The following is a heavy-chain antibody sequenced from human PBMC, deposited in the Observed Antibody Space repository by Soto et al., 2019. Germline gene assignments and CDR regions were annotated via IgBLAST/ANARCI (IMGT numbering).Heavy chain of an antibody. CDR1: GVSITSYF. Sequence: PSETLSLTCTVSGVSITSYFWSWIRQTPGKGLDWIGSISFSGATYSNPSLKGRAALSVDTSENHLSLTLNSVTSADTAVYFCARDRRDGYKRYLEFCGQGNKVTVSS. CDR3: ARDRRDGYKRYLEF. V-gene: IGHV4-59*01. D-gene: IGHD3-3*01. J-gene: IGHJ4*02. CDR2: ISFSGAT.